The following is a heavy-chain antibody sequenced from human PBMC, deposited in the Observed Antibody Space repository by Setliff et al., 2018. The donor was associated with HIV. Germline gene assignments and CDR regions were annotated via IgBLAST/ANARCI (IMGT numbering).Heavy chain of an antibody. D-gene: IGHD4-17*01. CDR1: GGSVGSGSYY. V-gene: IGHV4-61*01. CDR2: TYYSGST. CDR3: ARDPPGYGDSKDY. J-gene: IGHJ4*02. Sequence: SETLSLTCSVSGGSVGSGSYYWSWIRQSPGKGLEWLGYTYYSGSTTYNPSLRSRVTISIDTSKNQFSLNLRSVTAAYTAVYYCARDPPGYGDSKDYWGQGKLVTVSS.